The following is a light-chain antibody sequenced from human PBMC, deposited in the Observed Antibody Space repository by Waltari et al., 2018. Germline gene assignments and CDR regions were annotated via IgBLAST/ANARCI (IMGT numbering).Light chain of an antibody. V-gene: IGLV1-40*01. Sequence: QAVLTQPPSVSGAPGQRVTISCTGSRPHIGAGSAVTWYQQVPGTAPKLLLYGNTNRPSGVPDRFSGSKSGTSASLAITGLQAEDEADYYCQSYDTTLSGSAFGGGTKLTVL. J-gene: IGLJ2*01. CDR1: RPHIGAGSA. CDR2: GNT. CDR3: QSYDTTLSGSA.